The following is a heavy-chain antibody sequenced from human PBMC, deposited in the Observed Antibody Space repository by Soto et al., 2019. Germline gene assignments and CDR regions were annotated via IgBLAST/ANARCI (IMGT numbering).Heavy chain of an antibody. CDR3: ARVPPWGNSAGDYYIQHYDS. CDR1: GFTFTSYV. D-gene: IGHD3-10*01. V-gene: IGHV1-3*01. CDR2: INGGSGNT. Sequence: ASVKVSCKSSGFTFTSYVIHWLRQAPGQRPQWMGWINGGSGNTKYSRDFQGRVTFTRDTFATTAYLELSSLRSEDTAVYYCARVPPWGNSAGDYYIQHYDSWGQGTPVTVSS. J-gene: IGHJ4*02.